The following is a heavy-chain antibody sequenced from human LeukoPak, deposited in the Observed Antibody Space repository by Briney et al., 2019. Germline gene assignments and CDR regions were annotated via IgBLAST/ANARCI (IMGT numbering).Heavy chain of an antibody. D-gene: IGHD6-19*01. V-gene: IGHV1-46*01. J-gene: IGHJ6*02. CDR2: INPSGGST. Sequence: ASVKVSCKASGYTFTSYYMHWARQAPGQGLEWMGIINPSGGSTSYAQKFQGRVTMTRDTSTSTVYMELSSLRSEDTTVYYCARDAYSSGWSHYYYGMDVWGQGTTVTVSS. CDR3: ARDAYSSGWSHYYYGMDV. CDR1: GYTFTSYY.